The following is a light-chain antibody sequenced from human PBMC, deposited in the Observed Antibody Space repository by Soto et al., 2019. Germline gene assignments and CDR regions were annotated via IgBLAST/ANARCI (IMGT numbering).Light chain of an antibody. V-gene: IGKV3-15*01. CDR1: ESVLDY. Sequence: EIVFTQSAATLSASQGERANLSCRASESVLDYLAWFQQRPGQSPRLLIYGPATRATGIPGRFRGSGSGTEFTLTITSLQSEDFAVYYCQQYYKWPQWTIGQGTKVDIK. CDR2: GPA. J-gene: IGKJ1*01. CDR3: QQYYKWPQWT.